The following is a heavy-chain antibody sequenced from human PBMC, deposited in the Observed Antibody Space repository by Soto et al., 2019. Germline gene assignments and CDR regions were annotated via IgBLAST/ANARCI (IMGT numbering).Heavy chain of an antibody. Sequence: SVKVSCKASGGTFSSYTISWVRQAPGQGLEWMGRIIPILGIANYAQKFQDRVTITADKSTSTAYMELSSLRSEDTAVYYCASPPGDSGYGPFDYWGQGTLVTVSS. J-gene: IGHJ4*02. V-gene: IGHV1-69*02. CDR2: IIPILGIA. CDR1: GGTFSSYT. D-gene: IGHD5-12*01. CDR3: ASPPGDSGYGPFDY.